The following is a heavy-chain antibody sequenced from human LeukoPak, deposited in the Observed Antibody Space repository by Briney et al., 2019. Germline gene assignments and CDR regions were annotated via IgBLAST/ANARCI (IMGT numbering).Heavy chain of an antibody. J-gene: IGHJ6*02. CDR1: GGSISSGDYY. D-gene: IGHD2-2*01. CDR2: IYYSGST. CDR3: ARDGQLLSLGYKYYYGMDV. Sequence: SETLSLTCTVSGGSISSGDYYWSWIRQPPGKGLEWIGYIYYSGSTYYNPSLKSRVTISVDTSKNQFSLKLSSVTAADTDVYYCARDGQLLSLGYKYYYGMDVWGQGTTVTVSS. V-gene: IGHV4-30-4*01.